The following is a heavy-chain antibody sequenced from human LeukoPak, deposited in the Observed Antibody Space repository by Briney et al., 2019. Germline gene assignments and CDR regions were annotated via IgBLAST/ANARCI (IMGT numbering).Heavy chain of an antibody. V-gene: IGHV1-2*02. CDR2: IKPNSGAT. J-gene: IGHJ5*02. CDR3: ARSQPILGYCSSTSCPGYWFDP. Sequence: GASVKVSCKASGYTFTDYYLLWVRQAPGQGLEWMGWIKPNSGATDYAQKLQGRVTMTTDTSTSTAYMELRSLRSDDTAVYYCARSQPILGYCSSTSCPGYWFDPWGQGTLVTVSS. CDR1: GYTFTDYY. D-gene: IGHD2-2*01.